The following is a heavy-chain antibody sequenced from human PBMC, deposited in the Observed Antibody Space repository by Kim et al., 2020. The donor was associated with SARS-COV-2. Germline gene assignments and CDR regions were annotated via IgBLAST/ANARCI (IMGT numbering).Heavy chain of an antibody. CDR1: GYTFTSYT. V-gene: IGHV1-3*01. D-gene: IGHD1-1*01. CDR2: INAGNGNT. CDR3: ARDRSTTYGFLDS. Sequence: ASVKVSCKASGYTFTSYTMHWVRQAPGQRLEWMGWINAGNGNTKYSQKFQGRVTITRDTSASTAYMELSSLNSEDTAVYYCARDRSTTYGFLDSWGQGTLVTVSS. J-gene: IGHJ4*02.